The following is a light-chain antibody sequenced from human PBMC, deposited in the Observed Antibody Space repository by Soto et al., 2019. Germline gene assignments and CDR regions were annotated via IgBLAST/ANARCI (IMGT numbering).Light chain of an antibody. J-gene: IGKJ1*01. CDR1: QSIGKR. V-gene: IGKV1-5*03. CDR2: AAS. Sequence: DIRMTQSPSTLSASVGDRLTITCRPTQSIGKRLAWYQHKPGKAPKLLIYAASALEAGVPSRFSGSGSGTEFTVTISSLQSDDFATYYCLQYKTYPWTFGQGTKVDIK. CDR3: LQYKTYPWT.